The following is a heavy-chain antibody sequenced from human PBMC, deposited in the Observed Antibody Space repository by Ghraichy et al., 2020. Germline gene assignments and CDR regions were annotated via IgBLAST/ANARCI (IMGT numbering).Heavy chain of an antibody. D-gene: IGHD3-22*01. CDR1: GFTFSDYC. J-gene: IGHJ4*02. V-gene: IGHV3-11*01. CDR3: ARDHDSSGYPWGY. Sequence: GGPLRLSCAASGFTFSDYCMSWIRQAPGKGLEWVSYISSSGSTIYYADSVKGRFTISRDNAKNSLYLQMNSLRAEDTAVYYCARDHDSSGYPWGYWGQGTLVTVSS. CDR2: ISSSGSTI.